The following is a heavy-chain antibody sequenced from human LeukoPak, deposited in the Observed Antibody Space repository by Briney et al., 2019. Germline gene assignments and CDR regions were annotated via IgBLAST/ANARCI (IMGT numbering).Heavy chain of an antibody. CDR3: AKDPSGSYIRGYFDY. CDR2: IYYSGST. D-gene: IGHD1-26*01. J-gene: IGHJ4*02. V-gene: IGHV4-61*10. CDR1: GGSISSGSYY. Sequence: NTSQTLSLTCTVSGGSISSGSYYWSWIRQPAGKGLEWIGYIYYSGSTNYNPSLKSRVTISVDTSKNQFSLKLSSVTAADTAVYYCAKDPSGSYIRGYFDYWGQGTLVTVSS.